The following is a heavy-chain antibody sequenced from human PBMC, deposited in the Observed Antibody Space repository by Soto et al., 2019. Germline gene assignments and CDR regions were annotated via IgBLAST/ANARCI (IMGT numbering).Heavy chain of an antibody. Sequence: EASVKVSCKASGYTFTSYGISWVRQAPGQGLEWMGWISAYNGNTNYAQKLQGRVTMTTDTSTSTAYMELRSLRSDDTAVYYCARGAGYPNHDAFDIWGQGTMVTVSS. CDR3: ARGAGYPNHDAFDI. CDR2: ISAYNGNT. J-gene: IGHJ3*02. V-gene: IGHV1-18*01. D-gene: IGHD3-16*02. CDR1: GYTFTSYG.